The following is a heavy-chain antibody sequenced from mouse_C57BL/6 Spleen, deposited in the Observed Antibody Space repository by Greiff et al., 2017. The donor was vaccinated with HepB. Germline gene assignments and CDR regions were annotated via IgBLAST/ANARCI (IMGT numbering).Heavy chain of an antibody. D-gene: IGHD3-2*02. J-gene: IGHJ4*01. V-gene: IGHV1-74*01. CDR2: IHPSDSDT. CDR3: AIRAAQAIPWDY. Sequence: QVQLQQPGAELVKPGASVKVSCKASGYTFTSYWMHWVKQRPGQGLEWIGRIHPSDSDTNYNQKFKGKATLTVDKSSSTAYMQLRSLTSEDSAVYYCAIRAAQAIPWDYWGQGTSVTVSS. CDR1: GYTFTSYW.